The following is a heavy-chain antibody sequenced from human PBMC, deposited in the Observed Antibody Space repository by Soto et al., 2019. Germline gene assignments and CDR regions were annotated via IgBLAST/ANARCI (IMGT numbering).Heavy chain of an antibody. CDR1: GFPFSNYY. J-gene: IGHJ4*02. D-gene: IGHD3-22*01. Sequence: GALRLSCVASGFPFSNYYMDWVRQAPGKGLEWVAVISGSEDNIHYADSVKGRFTISRDNSMNTLYLQMNSLRAEDTAVYYCARDYYKYYDSSGYYRSPAYWGQRTLVTGSS. CDR2: ISGSEDNI. CDR3: ARDYYKYYDSSGYYRSPAY. V-gene: IGHV3-23*01.